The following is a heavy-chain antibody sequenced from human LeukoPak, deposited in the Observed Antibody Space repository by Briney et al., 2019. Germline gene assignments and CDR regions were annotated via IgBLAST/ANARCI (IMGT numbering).Heavy chain of an antibody. CDR2: IKQDGSEK. Sequence: PGGSLKLSCAASVFNFSSYRMSSVRQAPGKGLEWVANIKQDGSEKYYVDSVKGRFTISRDNAKNSLYLQMNSLRAEDTAVYYCASLLVPAAILTYWGQGTLVTVSS. J-gene: IGHJ4*02. D-gene: IGHD2-2*01. V-gene: IGHV3-7*01. CDR1: VFNFSSYR. CDR3: ASLLVPAAILTY.